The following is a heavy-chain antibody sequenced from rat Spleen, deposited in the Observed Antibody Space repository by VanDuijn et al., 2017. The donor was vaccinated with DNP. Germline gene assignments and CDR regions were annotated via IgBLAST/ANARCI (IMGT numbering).Heavy chain of an antibody. V-gene: IGHV5-17*01. CDR3: TRGGTYYFDY. CDR1: GFTFSDYA. Sequence: EVQLVESDGGLVQPGRSLKVSCAASGFTFSDYAMAWVRQAPKKGLEWVATISYDGSRTYYRDSVKGRFTISRDDSTSTLYLQMDSLRSEDTATYYCTRGGTYYFDYWGQGVMVTVSS. J-gene: IGHJ2*01. D-gene: IGHD4-3*01. CDR2: ISYDGSRT.